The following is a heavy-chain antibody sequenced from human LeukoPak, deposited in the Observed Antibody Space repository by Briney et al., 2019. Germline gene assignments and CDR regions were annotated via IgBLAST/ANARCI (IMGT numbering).Heavy chain of an antibody. CDR1: GGSISTDNW. D-gene: IGHD3-10*01. CDR3: ARTNYGRMYWYFDL. Sequence: SETLSLTCAASGGSISTDNWWSWVRQPPGKGLEWIAEVYHGGSTNHNPSLKSRVTTSLDKSKNQFSLKLSSVTAADTAVYYCARTNYGRMYWYFDLWGRGTLVTVSS. V-gene: IGHV4-4*02. J-gene: IGHJ2*01. CDR2: VYHGGST.